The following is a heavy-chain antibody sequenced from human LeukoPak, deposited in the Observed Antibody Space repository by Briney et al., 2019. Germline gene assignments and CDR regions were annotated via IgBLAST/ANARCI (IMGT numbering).Heavy chain of an antibody. D-gene: IGHD6-19*01. CDR3: ARGRYSSGWSLHFDY. J-gene: IGHJ4*02. Sequence: SETLSLTCAVYGGSFSGYYWSWIRQPPGKGLEWIGEINHSGSTNYNPSLKSRVTISVDTSKNQLSLKLSSVTAADTAVYYCARGRYSSGWSLHFDYWGQGTLVTVSS. V-gene: IGHV4-34*01. CDR1: GGSFSGYY. CDR2: INHSGST.